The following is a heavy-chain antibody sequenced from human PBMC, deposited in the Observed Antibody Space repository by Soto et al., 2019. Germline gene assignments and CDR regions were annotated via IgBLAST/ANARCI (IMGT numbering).Heavy chain of an antibody. Sequence: ASVKVSCKASGYTFTSYDFNWVRQATGQGPEWMGWMSSSSGHTGYAQKFQGRVTMTRNTSISTAYMELSSLRSDDTAVYYCARGPPKWGFDYWVQGVLVTVSS. CDR1: GYTFTSYD. J-gene: IGHJ4*02. CDR3: ARGPPKWGFDY. CDR2: MSSSSGHT. V-gene: IGHV1-8*01. D-gene: IGHD7-27*01.